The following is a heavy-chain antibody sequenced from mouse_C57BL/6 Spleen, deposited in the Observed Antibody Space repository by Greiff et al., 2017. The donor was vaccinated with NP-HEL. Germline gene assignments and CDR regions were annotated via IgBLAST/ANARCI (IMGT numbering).Heavy chain of an antibody. CDR3: ARSGGLRRDWYFDV. J-gene: IGHJ1*03. CDR1: GYSFTDYN. D-gene: IGHD2-4*01. CDR2: INPNYGTT. V-gene: IGHV1-39*01. Sequence: VQLQQSGPELVKPGASVKISCKASGYSFTDYNMNWVKQSNGKSLEWIGVINPNYGTTSYNQKFKGKATLTVDQSSSTAYMQLNSLTSDDSAVYYCARSGGLRRDWYFDVWGTGTTVTVSS.